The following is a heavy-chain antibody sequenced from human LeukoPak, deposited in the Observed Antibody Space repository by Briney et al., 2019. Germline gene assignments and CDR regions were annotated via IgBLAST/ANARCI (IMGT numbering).Heavy chain of an antibody. J-gene: IGHJ4*02. Sequence: GGSLRLSCAASGFTVSSNYMSWVRQAPGKGLEWVSVIYSGGSTYYADSVKGRFTISRHNSKNTLYLQMNGLRAEDTAVYYCAKPSGYCSSTSCYRGYYFDYWGQGTLVTVSS. D-gene: IGHD2-2*01. CDR1: GFTVSSNY. CDR2: IYSGGST. V-gene: IGHV3-53*04. CDR3: AKPSGYCSSTSCYRGYYFDY.